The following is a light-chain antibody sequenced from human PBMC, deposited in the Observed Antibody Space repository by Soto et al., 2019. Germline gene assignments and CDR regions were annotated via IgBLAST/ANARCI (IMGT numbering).Light chain of an antibody. J-gene: IGLJ2*01. CDR1: SSNIETNY. V-gene: IGLV1-47*01. CDR2: RNN. Sequence: QSVLTQPPSASGTPGQRVTISCSGGSSNIETNYVHWYQQVPGTAPKVLIYRNNQRPSGVPDRFSGSKSGTSASLAISGLRSEDEADYYCAAWDDSLSGVVFGGGTKVTVL. CDR3: AAWDDSLSGVV.